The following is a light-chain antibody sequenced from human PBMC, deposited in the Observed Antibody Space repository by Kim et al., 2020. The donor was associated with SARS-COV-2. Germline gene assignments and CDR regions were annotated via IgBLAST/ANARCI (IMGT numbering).Light chain of an antibody. J-gene: IGKJ1*01. CDR1: QSISSNY. Sequence: EIVLTQSPGTLSLSPGERATLSCRASQSISSNYLAWYQQKPGQAPRLLIYSAFSRAPGIPDRFSGSGSGTDFTLTINRLEPEDFAVYSCQQYHSSPWTFGQGTRVDIK. CDR3: QQYHSSPWT. CDR2: SAF. V-gene: IGKV3-20*01.